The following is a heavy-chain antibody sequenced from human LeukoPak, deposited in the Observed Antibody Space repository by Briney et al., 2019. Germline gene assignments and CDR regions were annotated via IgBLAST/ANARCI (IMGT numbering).Heavy chain of an antibody. CDR2: ICAYNGNT. D-gene: IGHD3-10*01. J-gene: IGHJ4*02. CDR1: GYTFTSYG. Sequence: ASVKVSCKASGYTFTSYGISWVRQTPGQGLEWMGWICAYNGNTNYAQKLQGRVTMTTDTSTSTAYMELRSLRSDDTAVYYCARDLDAYYYGSGGIDYWGQGTLVTVSS. V-gene: IGHV1-18*01. CDR3: ARDLDAYYYGSGGIDY.